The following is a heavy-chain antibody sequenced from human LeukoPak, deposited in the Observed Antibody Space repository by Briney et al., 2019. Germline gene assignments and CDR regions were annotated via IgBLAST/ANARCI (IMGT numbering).Heavy chain of an antibody. J-gene: IGHJ6*02. Sequence: ASVKVSCKASGYTFTSYYMHWVRQAPGQGLEWMGIINPSGGSTGYAQKFQGRVTMTRDTSTSTVYMELSSLRSEDTAVYYCARGCRFLEWLLDYYYYGMDVWGQGTTVTVSS. D-gene: IGHD3-3*01. CDR1: GYTFTSYY. V-gene: IGHV1-46*01. CDR2: INPSGGST. CDR3: ARGCRFLEWLLDYYYYGMDV.